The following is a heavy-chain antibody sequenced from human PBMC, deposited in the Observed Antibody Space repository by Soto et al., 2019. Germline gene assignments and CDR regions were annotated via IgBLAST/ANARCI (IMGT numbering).Heavy chain of an antibody. Sequence: GASVKVSCKVSGXTLTELSMHWVRQAPGKGLEWMGGFDPEDGETIYAQKFQGRVTMTEDTSTDTAYMELSSLRSEDTAVYYCATGLIGDGPAAIRYWGQGTLVTVSS. J-gene: IGHJ4*02. CDR1: GXTLTELS. V-gene: IGHV1-24*01. D-gene: IGHD2-2*02. CDR3: ATGLIGDGPAAIRY. CDR2: FDPEDGET.